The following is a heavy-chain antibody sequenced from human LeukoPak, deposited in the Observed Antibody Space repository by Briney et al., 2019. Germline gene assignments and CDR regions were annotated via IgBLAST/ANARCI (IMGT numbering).Heavy chain of an antibody. CDR3: ARERAARAIDY. Sequence: SETLSLTCTLSGGSISSGSYYWSWIRQPAGKGLEWIGRIQTSGSTNYNPSLKSRVTKSVDTSKNQFSLKLSSVAAAATAVYYCARERAARAIDYWGQGTLVIVSS. J-gene: IGHJ4*02. D-gene: IGHD6-6*01. CDR2: IQTSGST. V-gene: IGHV4-61*02. CDR1: GGSISSGSYY.